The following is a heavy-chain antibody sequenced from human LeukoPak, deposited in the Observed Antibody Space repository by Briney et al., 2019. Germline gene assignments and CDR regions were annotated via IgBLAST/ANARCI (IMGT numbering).Heavy chain of an antibody. J-gene: IGHJ6*03. Sequence: PSETLSLTCTVSVGSISSISYYWGWIRQPPGKGLEWIGSMYHNGSTYYNPSLKSRVTISVDTSKNQFSLKLSSVTAADTAVYYCARVSNWNVYYYYYMDVWGKGTTVTISS. D-gene: IGHD1-1*01. CDR1: VGSISSISYY. CDR3: ARVSNWNVYYYYYMDV. V-gene: IGHV4-39*07. CDR2: MYHNGST.